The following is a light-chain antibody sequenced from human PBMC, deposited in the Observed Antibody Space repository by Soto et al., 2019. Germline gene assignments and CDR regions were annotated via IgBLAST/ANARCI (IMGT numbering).Light chain of an antibody. CDR2: EVS. CDR3: SSYTRDDVRHV. J-gene: IGLJ1*01. V-gene: IGLV2-14*01. Sequence: QSVLTQPASVSGTPGQSITIYCTGSNSDVGIYDFVSWYQHHPGRAPKLIVSEVSHRPSGVSNRFSGSKSGNTASLTISGLQSEDAADYYCSSYTRDDVRHVFGTGTKVTVL. CDR1: NSDVGIYDF.